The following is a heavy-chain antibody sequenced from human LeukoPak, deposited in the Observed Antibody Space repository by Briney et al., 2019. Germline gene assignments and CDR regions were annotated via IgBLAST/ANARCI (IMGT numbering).Heavy chain of an antibody. J-gene: IGHJ5*02. CDR3: ARGEGHYGSGSYYALDWFDP. V-gene: IGHV1-2*02. D-gene: IGHD3-10*01. Sequence: ASVKVSCKASGYTFTGYYMHWVRQAPGQGLEWMGWINPNSGGTNYAQKFQGRVTMTRDTSTSTVYMELSSLRSEDTAVYYCARGEGHYGSGSYYALDWFDPWGQGTLVTVSS. CDR2: INPNSGGT. CDR1: GYTFTGYY.